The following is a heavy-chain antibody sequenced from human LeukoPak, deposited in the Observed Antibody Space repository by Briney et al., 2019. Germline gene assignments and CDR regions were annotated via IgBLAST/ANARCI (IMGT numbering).Heavy chain of an antibody. V-gene: IGHV4-59*12. J-gene: IGHJ4*02. Sequence: PSETLSLTCTVSGGSISSYYWSWIRQPPGKGLEWIGYIYSSGSTNYNPSLKSRVTISVDTSKNQFSLKLSSVTAADTAVYYCARAARGVLNYWGQGTLVTVSS. CDR1: GGSISSYY. CDR3: ARAARGVLNY. D-gene: IGHD3-16*01. CDR2: IYSSGST.